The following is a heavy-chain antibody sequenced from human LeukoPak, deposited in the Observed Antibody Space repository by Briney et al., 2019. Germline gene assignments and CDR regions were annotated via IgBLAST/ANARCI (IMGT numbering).Heavy chain of an antibody. D-gene: IGHD3-22*01. CDR3: ARGGGYYYDSSGYYYDY. CDR2: ISSSGSTI. J-gene: IGHJ4*02. CDR1: GFTFSSYE. V-gene: IGHV3-48*03. Sequence: GGSLRLSCAASGFTFSSYEMNWVRQAPGKGLEWVSYISSSGSTIYYADSVKGRFTIYRDNAKNSLYLQMNSLRAEDTAVYYCARGGGYYYDSSGYYYDYWGQGTLVTVSS.